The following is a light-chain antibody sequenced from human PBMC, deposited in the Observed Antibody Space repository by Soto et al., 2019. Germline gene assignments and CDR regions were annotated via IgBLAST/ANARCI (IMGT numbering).Light chain of an antibody. Sequence: DIQMTQSPSSLSASIGDRVTITCRASQNINTWLAWYQQKPGKAPNLLIYDVSSLKRGVPSRFSGSGSGTEFTLTISSLQPDDFATYYCQQYNAYWTFGQGTKVDIK. CDR1: QNINTW. V-gene: IGKV1-5*01. CDR2: DVS. J-gene: IGKJ1*01. CDR3: QQYNAYWT.